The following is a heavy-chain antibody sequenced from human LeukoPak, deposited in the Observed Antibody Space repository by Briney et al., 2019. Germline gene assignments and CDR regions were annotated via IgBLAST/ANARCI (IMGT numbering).Heavy chain of an antibody. D-gene: IGHD3-22*01. Sequence: GGSLRLSCAASGFTFSSYAMHWVRQAPGKGLEWVAVISYDGSNKYYADSVKGRFTISRDNSKNTLYLRMNSLRAEDTAVYYCARDYYDSSGTLDYWGQGTLVTVSS. CDR3: ARDYYDSSGTLDY. J-gene: IGHJ4*02. V-gene: IGHV3-30-3*01. CDR1: GFTFSSYA. CDR2: ISYDGSNK.